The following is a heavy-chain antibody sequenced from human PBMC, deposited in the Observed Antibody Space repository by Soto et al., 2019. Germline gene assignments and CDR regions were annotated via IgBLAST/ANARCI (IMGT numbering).Heavy chain of an antibody. D-gene: IGHD6-19*01. Sequence: SLRLSCAASGFTFSSYGMHWVRQAPGKGLEWVAVISYDGSNKYYADSVKGRFTISRDNSKNTLYLQMNSLRAEDTAVYYCAKDQGIAVAGSLYYYYGMDVWGQGTTVTVSS. CDR3: AKDQGIAVAGSLYYYYGMDV. J-gene: IGHJ6*02. CDR1: GFTFSSYG. V-gene: IGHV3-30*18. CDR2: ISYDGSNK.